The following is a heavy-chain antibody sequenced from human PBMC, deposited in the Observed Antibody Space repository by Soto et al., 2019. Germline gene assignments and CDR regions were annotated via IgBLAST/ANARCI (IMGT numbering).Heavy chain of an antibody. J-gene: IGHJ6*02. CDR2: ISGSGGST. D-gene: IGHD1-7*01. Sequence: EVQLLESGGGLVQPGGSLRLFCAASGFTFSSYAMSWVRQAPGKGLEWVSAISGSGGSTFYADSVKGRFTISRDNSKNTVYLQMNRLRAEDTAIYFCAKGRGTITRYFGMDVWGQGTTVNVSS. CDR3: AKGRGTITRYFGMDV. CDR1: GFTFSSYA. V-gene: IGHV3-23*01.